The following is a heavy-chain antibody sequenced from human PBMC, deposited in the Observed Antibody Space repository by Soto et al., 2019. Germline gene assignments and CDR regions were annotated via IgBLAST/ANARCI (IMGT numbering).Heavy chain of an antibody. D-gene: IGHD6-19*01. CDR1: RYTFAIYY. V-gene: IGHV1-46*01. J-gene: IGHJ6*02. CDR2: ITTSGDST. CDR3: ASESSGWRPYYCGIDD. Sequence: ASVKVSCKPSRYTFAIYYMHWVRQAPGQELKWKGIITTSGDSTSNAQKFQGSVTMTRDTSKSTVNTELSSLSTEDTAVNYCASESSGWRPYYCGIDDRGQGTTV.